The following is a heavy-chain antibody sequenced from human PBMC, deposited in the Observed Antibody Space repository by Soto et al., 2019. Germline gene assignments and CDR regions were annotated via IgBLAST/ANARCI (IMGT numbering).Heavy chain of an antibody. V-gene: IGHV1-3*01. CDR3: ARGTYGSGSFWFDP. CDR1: GYTFTSYA. Sequence: QVQLVQSGAEVKKPGASVKVSCKASGYTFTSYAMHWVRQAPGQRLEWMGWINAGNGNTKYSQKFQGRVTITRDTSASTADMELSSLRSEDTAVYYCARGTYGSGSFWFDPWGQGTLVTVSS. D-gene: IGHD3-10*01. J-gene: IGHJ5*02. CDR2: INAGNGNT.